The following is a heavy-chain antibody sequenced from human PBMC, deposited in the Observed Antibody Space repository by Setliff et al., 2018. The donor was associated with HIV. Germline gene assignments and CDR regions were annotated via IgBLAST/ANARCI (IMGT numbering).Heavy chain of an antibody. J-gene: IGHJ4*02. D-gene: IGHD7-27*01. V-gene: IGHV1-18*01. CDR1: GYTFTSFG. CDR2: ISANNGNT. CDR3: ARGGTGRPRPIDY. Sequence: ASVKVSCKASGYTFTSFGINWVRQAPGQGLEWMGWISANNGNTNYAQRLHDRVTMTTDTSTSTVYMELRSLRSDDTAVYYCARGGTGRPRPIDYWGQGTPVTVSS.